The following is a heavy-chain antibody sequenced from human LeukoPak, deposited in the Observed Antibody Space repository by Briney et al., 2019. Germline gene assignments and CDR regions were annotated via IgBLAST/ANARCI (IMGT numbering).Heavy chain of an antibody. CDR2: INPNSGGT. Sequence: ASVKVSCKGSGYTFTGYYMHWVRQAPGQGLEWMGRINPNSGGTNYAQKFQGRVTMTRDTSISTAYMELSRLRSDDTAVYYCARVIYSSSSIFDYWGQGTLVTVSS. J-gene: IGHJ4*02. D-gene: IGHD6-6*01. CDR1: GYTFTGYY. V-gene: IGHV1-2*06. CDR3: ARVIYSSSSIFDY.